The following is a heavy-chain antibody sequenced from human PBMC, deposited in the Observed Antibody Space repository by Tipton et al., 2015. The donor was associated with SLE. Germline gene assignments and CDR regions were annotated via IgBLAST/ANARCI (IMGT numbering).Heavy chain of an antibody. V-gene: IGHV4-39*07. D-gene: IGHD3-16*01. Sequence: TLSLTCTVSGGSISSGSYYWSWIRQPPGKGLEWIGEINHSGSTNYNPSLKSQVTISVDTSKNQFSLKLSSVTAADTAVYYCARGLVGGGGFDYWGQGTLVTVSS. J-gene: IGHJ4*02. CDR1: GGSISSGSYY. CDR3: ARGLVGGGGFDY. CDR2: INHSGST.